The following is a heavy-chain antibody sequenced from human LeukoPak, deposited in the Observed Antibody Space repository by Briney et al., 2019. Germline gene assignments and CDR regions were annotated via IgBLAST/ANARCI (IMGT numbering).Heavy chain of an antibody. Sequence: GASVKVSCKASGYTFTGYYMHWVRQAPGQGLEWMGRINPNSGGTNYAQKFQGRVTMTRDTSISTAYMELSRLRSDDTAVYYCARDPPSSSGPDYWGQGTLVTVSS. CDR2: INPNSGGT. CDR3: ARDPPSSSGPDY. D-gene: IGHD6-6*01. J-gene: IGHJ4*02. V-gene: IGHV1-2*06. CDR1: GYTFTGYY.